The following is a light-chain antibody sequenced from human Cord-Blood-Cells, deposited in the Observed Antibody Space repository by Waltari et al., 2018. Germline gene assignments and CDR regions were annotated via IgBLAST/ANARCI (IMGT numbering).Light chain of an antibody. V-gene: IGLV2-23*01. CDR2: EGS. Sequence: QSALTQPASVSGSPGQSITISCTGTSSDVGSYNLVSWYQPHPGKAPKLMIYEGSKRPLGVSNRFSGSKSGNTACLTVSWLQAEDEADYYCCSYAGSSGVVFGGGPKLTVL. CDR3: CSYAGSSGVV. CDR1: SSDVGSYNL. J-gene: IGLJ2*01.